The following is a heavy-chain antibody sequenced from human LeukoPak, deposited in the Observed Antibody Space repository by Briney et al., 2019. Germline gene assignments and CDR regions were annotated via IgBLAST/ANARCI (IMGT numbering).Heavy chain of an antibody. CDR2: ISYDGSNK. D-gene: IGHD4-23*01. CDR1: GFTFSSYA. V-gene: IGHV3-30-3*01. CDR3: VGEGNSPI. Sequence: GSLRLSCAASGFTFSSYAMHWVRQAPGKGLEWVAVISYDGSNKYYADSVKGRFTISRDNSKNTLYLQMNSLRAEDTAVYYCVGEGNSPIWGQGTMVTVSS. J-gene: IGHJ3*02.